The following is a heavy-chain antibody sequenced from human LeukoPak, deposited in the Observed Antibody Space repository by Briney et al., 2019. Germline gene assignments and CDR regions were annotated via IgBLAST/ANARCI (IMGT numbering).Heavy chain of an antibody. J-gene: IGHJ4*02. CDR3: ARGSFDGSGYYLFDC. V-gene: IGHV4-39*07. CDR2: IYYSGIT. CDR1: GGSISATGYF. D-gene: IGHD3-22*01. Sequence: SETLSLTCTVSGGSISATGYFWGWIHQPPGKGLEWIGSIYYSGITHYNPSLKSRVTISVDTSKNQFSLKLSSVTAADTAVYYCARGSFDGSGYYLFDCWGQGTLVTVSS.